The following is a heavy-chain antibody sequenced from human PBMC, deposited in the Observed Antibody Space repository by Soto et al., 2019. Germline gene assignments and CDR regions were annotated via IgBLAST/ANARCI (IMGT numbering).Heavy chain of an antibody. CDR3: ARGGYYDTSGYYSTSYYFDY. Sequence: QVQLVESGGGVVQPGRSLRLSCEASGFTFSSYAMHWVRQAPGKGLEGVAVIWYGGSNKYYADSVKGRFTISRDNSKNTLYLQMNSLRAEDTSVYHCARGGYYDTSGYYSTSYYFDYWGQGTLVTVSS. J-gene: IGHJ4*02. V-gene: IGHV3-33*01. CDR1: GFTFSSYA. D-gene: IGHD3-22*01. CDR2: IWYGGSNK.